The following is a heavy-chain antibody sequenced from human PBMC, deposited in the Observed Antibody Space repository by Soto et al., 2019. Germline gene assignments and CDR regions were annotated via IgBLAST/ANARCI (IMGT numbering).Heavy chain of an antibody. V-gene: IGHV3-30*18. CDR2: ISYYGTNE. D-gene: IGHD1-26*01. Sequence: PGGSLNLSCEALGFPFLGYGMHWVGQAPSKGLEWVAVISYYGTNEYYEDSVKGRFTISRDNSKNTLYLQMNSLRIEDTAVYFCAKEDPSGRYSLDYWGQGS. CDR1: GFPFLGYG. CDR3: AKEDPSGRYSLDY. J-gene: IGHJ4*02.